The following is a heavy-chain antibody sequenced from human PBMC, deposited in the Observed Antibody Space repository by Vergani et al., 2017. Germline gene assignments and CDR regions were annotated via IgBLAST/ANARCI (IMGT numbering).Heavy chain of an antibody. Sequence: QVQLVESGGGVVQPGGSLRLSCAASGFTFSSYGMHWVRQAPGKGLEWVAFIRYDGSNKYYADSVKGRFTISRDNSKNTLYLQMNSLRAEDTAVYYCARDGPWQATAFDYWGQGTLVTVSS. D-gene: IGHD2-21*02. CDR1: GFTFSSYG. V-gene: IGHV3-30*02. CDR2: IRYDGSNK. J-gene: IGHJ4*02. CDR3: ARDGPWQATAFDY.